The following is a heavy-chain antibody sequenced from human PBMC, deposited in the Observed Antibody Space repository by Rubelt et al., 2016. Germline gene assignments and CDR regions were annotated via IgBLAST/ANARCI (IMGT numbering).Heavy chain of an antibody. J-gene: IGHJ4*02. CDR2: INPNSGGT. D-gene: IGHD3-22*01. CDR1: GYTFTSCG. CDR3: ARVAIGGHSSGYLFDY. Sequence: QVQLVQSGAEVKKPGASVKVSCKASGYTFTSCGISWVRQAPGQGLEGMGWINPNSGGTNYAQKFQGRVTMTRDTSISTAYMGLSRRRSDDTAVYYCARVAIGGHSSGYLFDYWGQGTLVTVSS. V-gene: IGHV1-2*02.